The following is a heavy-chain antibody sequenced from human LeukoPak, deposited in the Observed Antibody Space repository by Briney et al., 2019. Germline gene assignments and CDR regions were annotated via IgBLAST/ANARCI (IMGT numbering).Heavy chain of an antibody. J-gene: IGHJ6*02. D-gene: IGHD5-18*01. CDR3: ARQMLWFRGVDV. V-gene: IGHV4-39*01. Sequence: WVRQAPGKGLEWIGSSRYNGGTYYSPSLKSRLTMSRDSSKNQFSLILNSVTAADTAVYFCARQMLWFRGVDVWGQGTTVTVSS. CDR2: SRYNGGT.